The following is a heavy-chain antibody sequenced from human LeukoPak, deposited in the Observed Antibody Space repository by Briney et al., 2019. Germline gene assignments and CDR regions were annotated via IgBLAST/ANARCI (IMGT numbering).Heavy chain of an antibody. J-gene: IGHJ4*02. D-gene: IGHD6-13*01. Sequence: SETLSLTCSVSGGSISTYYWTWIRQPPGKGLEWIGYIYYSGSTNYNPSLKSRVTISLDTSKNQFSLKLSSLTAADTAVYYCARGVVAAPDTVDYWGQGTLVTVSS. CDR2: IYYSGST. CDR1: GGSISTYY. V-gene: IGHV4-59*12. CDR3: ARGVVAAPDTVDY.